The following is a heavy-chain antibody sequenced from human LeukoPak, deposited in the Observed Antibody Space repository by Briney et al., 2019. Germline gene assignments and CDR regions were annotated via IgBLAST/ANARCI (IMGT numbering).Heavy chain of an antibody. CDR2: ITTKAESYAT. Sequence: GGSLKLSCAASGFTFSAFHMHWVRQASGKGLEWVGRITTKAESYATAYAASVKGRFTVSRDDSKHTAYLQMSSLKTEDTALYYCTTYTSGHYWGQGTLVTVSS. CDR3: TTYTSGHY. CDR1: GFTFSAFH. J-gene: IGHJ4*02. V-gene: IGHV3-73*01. D-gene: IGHD6-19*01.